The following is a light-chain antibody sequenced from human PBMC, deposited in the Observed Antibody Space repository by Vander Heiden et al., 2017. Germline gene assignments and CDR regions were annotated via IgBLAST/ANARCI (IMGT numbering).Light chain of an antibody. CDR2: GAS. Sequence: EIVLTQSPGTLSLSPGERATLSCRASQSVRSSYLAWYQQKPGQSPRLLIYGASSRATGIPDRCSGSGSGTDFTLTISRLEPEDFAVYYCQQYGSSPMYSFGQGTKLEIK. V-gene: IGKV3-20*01. CDR3: QQYGSSPMYS. CDR1: QSVRSSY. J-gene: IGKJ2*03.